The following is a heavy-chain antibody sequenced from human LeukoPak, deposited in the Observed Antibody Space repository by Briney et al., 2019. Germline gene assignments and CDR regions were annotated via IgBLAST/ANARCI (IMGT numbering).Heavy chain of an antibody. CDR2: IYHSGST. CDR3: ARDRGAEYCSSTSCYRDNWFDP. J-gene: IGHJ5*02. D-gene: IGHD2-2*02. Sequence: SETLSLTCAVSGGSISSRGNSWSWIRQPPGKGLEWIGYIYHSGSTYYNPSLKSRVTISVDRSKNQFSLKLSSVTAADTAVYYCARDRGAEYCSSTSCYRDNWFDPWGQGTLVTVSS. CDR1: GGSISSRGNS. V-gene: IGHV4-30-2*01.